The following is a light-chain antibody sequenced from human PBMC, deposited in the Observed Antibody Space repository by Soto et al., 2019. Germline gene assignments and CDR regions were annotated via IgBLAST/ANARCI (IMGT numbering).Light chain of an antibody. CDR1: QRVSNNY. CDR3: QQYGSLIT. V-gene: IGKV3-20*01. CDR2: DAS. J-gene: IGKJ5*01. Sequence: EIVLTQSPGTLSLFPGERGTLSCRASQRVSNNYLAWYQHKPGQAPRLLIYDASSRATGIPDRFSGSGSGTDFTLTISRLEPEDFAVYYCQQYGSLITFGQGTRLENK.